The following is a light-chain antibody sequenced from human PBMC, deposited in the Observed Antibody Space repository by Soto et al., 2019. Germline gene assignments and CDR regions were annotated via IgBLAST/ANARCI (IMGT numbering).Light chain of an antibody. Sequence: EIVLTQSPGTLSLSPGERVTLSCRASQSVRDDNVAWYQQKPGQPPRLLIYGASNRASGTPDRFSGSGSGTDFTVTISRLEPEDVAVYHCQQYGSSPRTFGQGTKLEIK. J-gene: IGKJ2*01. CDR2: GAS. CDR1: QSVRDDN. V-gene: IGKV3-20*01. CDR3: QQYGSSPRT.